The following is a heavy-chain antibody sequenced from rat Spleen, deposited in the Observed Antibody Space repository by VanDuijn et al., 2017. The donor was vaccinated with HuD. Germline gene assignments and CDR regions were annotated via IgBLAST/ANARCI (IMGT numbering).Heavy chain of an antibody. CDR3: VRHGYTRYYFDY. CDR1: GFNFNDYW. Sequence: EVKLVESGGGLVQPGRSLKLSCAASGFNFNDYWMGWVRQAPTKGLEWVASISSGGGGIYYPDSVQGRFTISRHNAKSTLYLQMDSLRSEDTATYYCVRHGYTRYYFDYWGQGVMVTVSS. D-gene: IGHD1-9*01. CDR2: ISSGGGGI. J-gene: IGHJ2*01. V-gene: IGHV5-25*01.